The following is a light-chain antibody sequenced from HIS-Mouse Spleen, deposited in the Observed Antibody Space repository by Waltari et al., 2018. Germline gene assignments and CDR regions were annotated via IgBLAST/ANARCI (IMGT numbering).Light chain of an antibody. CDR1: QSPLHSNGYNY. CDR3: MQALQTPWT. J-gene: IGKJ1*01. CDR2: LGS. V-gene: IGKV2-28*01. Sequence: DIVMTQSPLSLPVTPGEPASIPCRSSQSPLHSNGYNYLDWYLPKPGQSPQLLIYLGSNRASGVPDRFSGSGSGTDFTLKISRVEAEDVGVYYCMQALQTPWTFGQGTKVEIK.